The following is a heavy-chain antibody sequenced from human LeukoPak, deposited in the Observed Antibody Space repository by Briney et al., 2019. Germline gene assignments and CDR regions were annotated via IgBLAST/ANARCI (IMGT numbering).Heavy chain of an antibody. CDR3: ARDPTGAAGTLWFDP. J-gene: IGHJ5*02. V-gene: IGHV3-30*03. CDR2: ISYDGSNK. CDR1: GFTFSSYG. Sequence: GGSLRLSCAASGFTFSSYGMHWVRQAPGKGLEWVAVISYDGSNKYYADSVKGRFTISRDNSKNTLYLQMNSLRAEDTAVYYCARDPTGAAGTLWFDPWGQGTLVTVSS. D-gene: IGHD6-13*01.